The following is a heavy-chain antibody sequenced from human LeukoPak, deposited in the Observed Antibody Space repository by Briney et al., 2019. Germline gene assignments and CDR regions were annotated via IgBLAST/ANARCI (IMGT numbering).Heavy chain of an antibody. J-gene: IGHJ4*02. CDR3: ARGRIAVGATDF. CDR2: ISYDGSNK. Sequence: GRSLRLSCAASGFTFSSYAMHWVRQAPGKGLEWVAVISYDGSNKYYADSVKGRFTISRDNAKNSVYLQMNSLRAEDTAVYYCARGRIAVGATDFWGQGTLVTVSS. CDR1: GFTFSSYA. V-gene: IGHV3-30-3*01. D-gene: IGHD6-13*01.